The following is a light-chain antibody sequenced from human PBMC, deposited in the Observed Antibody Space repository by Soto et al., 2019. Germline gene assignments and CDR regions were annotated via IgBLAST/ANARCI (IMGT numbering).Light chain of an antibody. CDR2: EVS. Sequence: QSALTQPASVSGSPGQSITISCTGTSSDVGSYNLVSWYQHHPGKAPKLIIYEVSKRPSGVPDRFSGSKSGNTASLTVSGLQAEDEADYYCSSYAGSNNVFGTGTKLTVL. CDR3: SSYAGSNNV. CDR1: SSDVGSYNL. J-gene: IGLJ1*01. V-gene: IGLV2-8*01.